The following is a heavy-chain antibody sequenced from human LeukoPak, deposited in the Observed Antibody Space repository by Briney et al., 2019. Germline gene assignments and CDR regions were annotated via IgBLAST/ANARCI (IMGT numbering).Heavy chain of an antibody. V-gene: IGHV3-9*01. CDR1: GFTFDDYA. CDR3: AKDIGVVPVVGSGFDP. J-gene: IGHJ5*02. Sequence: GGSLRLSCAASGFTFDDYAMHWVRQAPGKGLEWVSGISWNSGSIGYADSVKGRFTISRDNAKNSLYLQMNSLRAEDTALYYCAKDIGVVPVVGSGFDPWGQGTLVTVSS. CDR2: ISWNSGSI. D-gene: IGHD2-2*01.